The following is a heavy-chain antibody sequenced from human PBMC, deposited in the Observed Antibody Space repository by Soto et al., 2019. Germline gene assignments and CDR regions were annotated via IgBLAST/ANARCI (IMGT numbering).Heavy chain of an antibody. V-gene: IGHV3-33*01. CDR2: IWYDGSNK. D-gene: IGHD7-27*01. CDR3: ARCPLNWGTPGGFDY. Sequence: ESGGGVVQPGRSLRLSCAASGFTFSSYGMHWVRQAPGKGLEWVAVIWYDGSNKYYADSVKGRFTISRDNSKNTLYLQMNSLRAEDTAVYYCARCPLNWGTPGGFDYWGQGTLVTVSS. CDR1: GFTFSSYG. J-gene: IGHJ4*02.